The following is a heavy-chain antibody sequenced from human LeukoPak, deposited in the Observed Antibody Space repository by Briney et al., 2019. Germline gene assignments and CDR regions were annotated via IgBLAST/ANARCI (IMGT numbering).Heavy chain of an antibody. Sequence: GESLKISCKGSGYGFTSGCSFAVYWIGWVRQMPGKGLEWMGIVYPGDSDTRYSPSFQGQVTISVDTSISTAYLQWSSLKASDTAIYYCVRRGYCDGTGGCHSNPFDIWGQGTMVTVSS. CDR1: GYGFTSGCSFAVYW. J-gene: IGHJ3*02. V-gene: IGHV5-51*01. CDR3: VRRGYCDGTGGCHSNPFDI. CDR2: VYPGDSDT. D-gene: IGHD2/OR15-2a*01.